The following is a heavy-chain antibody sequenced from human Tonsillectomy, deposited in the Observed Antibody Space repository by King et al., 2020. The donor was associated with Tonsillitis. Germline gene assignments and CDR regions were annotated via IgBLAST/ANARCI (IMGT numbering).Heavy chain of an antibody. Sequence: QLQESGPGLVKPSETLSLTCTVSGGSISSYYWSWIRQPPGKGLEGIGYIYYSGGTNYNPSLKSRVTISVDTSKNQFSLKLSSVTAADTAVYYCTKLGSSSWYSHYWGQGTLVTVSS. CDR2: IYYSGGT. CDR3: TKLGSSSWYSHY. CDR1: GGSISSYY. V-gene: IGHV4-59*08. J-gene: IGHJ4*02. D-gene: IGHD6-13*01.